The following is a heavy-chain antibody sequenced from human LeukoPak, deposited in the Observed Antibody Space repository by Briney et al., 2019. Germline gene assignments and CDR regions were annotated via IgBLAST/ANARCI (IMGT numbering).Heavy chain of an antibody. CDR2: ICYSGNT. Sequence: SETLSLTCTVSGGTITSSSYCWVWIRQPPGKGLEWIGTICYSGNTYYNPSLKSRVTISVDTSKNQFSLNLNSVTAADTAVYYCATTEWTLEELWKNWFDPWGQGTLVTVSS. CDR3: ATTEWTLEELWKNWFDP. CDR1: GGTITSSSYC. V-gene: IGHV4-39*01. D-gene: IGHD3-16*01. J-gene: IGHJ5*02.